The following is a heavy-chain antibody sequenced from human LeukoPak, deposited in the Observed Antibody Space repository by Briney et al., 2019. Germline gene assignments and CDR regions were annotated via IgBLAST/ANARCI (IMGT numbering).Heavy chain of an antibody. J-gene: IGHJ4*02. CDR3: AKDLTTGTLSFDY. CDR2: IWYDGSNK. D-gene: IGHD1-1*01. V-gene: IGHV3-33*06. Sequence: GGSLRLSCAASGFTFSSYGMHWVRQAPGKGLEWVAVIWYDGSNKYYADSVKGRFTISRDNSKNTLYLQMNSLRAEDTAVYYCAKDLTTGTLSFDYWGQGTLVTVSS. CDR1: GFTFSSYG.